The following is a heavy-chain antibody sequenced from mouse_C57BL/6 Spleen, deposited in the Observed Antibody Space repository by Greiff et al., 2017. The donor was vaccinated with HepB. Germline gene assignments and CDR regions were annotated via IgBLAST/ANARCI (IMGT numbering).Heavy chain of an antibody. CDR1: GFNIKDDY. D-gene: IGHD2-4*01. J-gene: IGHJ3*01. CDR3: TTNDYDAWFAY. Sequence: VQLKESGAELVRPGASVKLSCTASGFNIKDDYMHWVKQRPEQGLEWIGWIDPENGDTEYAPKFQGKATMTADTSSNTAYLQLSSLTSEDTAVYYCTTNDYDAWFAYWGQGTLVTVSA. CDR2: IDPENGDT. V-gene: IGHV14-4*01.